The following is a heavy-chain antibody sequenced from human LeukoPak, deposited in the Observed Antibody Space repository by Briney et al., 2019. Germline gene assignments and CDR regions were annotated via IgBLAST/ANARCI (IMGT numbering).Heavy chain of an antibody. CDR2: ISRDSITT. CDR3: ARDLLDC. CDR1: GFTFSFYN. J-gene: IGHJ4*02. V-gene: IGHV3-48*02. Sequence: GGSLRLSCAASGFTFSFYNMNWVRQAPGKGLEWVSYISRDSITTYYADSVKGRFTISRDNAKNSLYLQMNSLRDEDTAVYFCARDLLDCWGQGTLVTVSS.